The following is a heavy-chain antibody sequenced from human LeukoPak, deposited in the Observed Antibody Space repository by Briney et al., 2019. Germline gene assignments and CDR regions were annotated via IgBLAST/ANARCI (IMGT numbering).Heavy chain of an antibody. D-gene: IGHD3-3*01. J-gene: IGHJ4*02. CDR2: IKQDGSVK. Sequence: GGSLRLSCAASGFTFSAFWMSWVRQAPGKGLGWVANIKQDGSVKYYVDSVKGRFTVSRDNAKNSLYLQTNSLRAEDTAVYYCARLWGDVTIFDYWGQGALVTVSS. CDR1: GFTFSAFW. V-gene: IGHV3-7*01. CDR3: ARLWGDVTIFDY.